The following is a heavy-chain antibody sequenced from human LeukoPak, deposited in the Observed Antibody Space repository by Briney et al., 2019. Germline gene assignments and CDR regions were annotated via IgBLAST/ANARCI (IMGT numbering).Heavy chain of an antibody. CDR2: IYSGGST. CDR1: GFTVSGNY. J-gene: IGHJ4*02. V-gene: IGHV3-66*02. Sequence: PGGSLRLSCAASGFTVSGNYMTWVRQAPGKGLEWVSVIYSGGSTYYADSVKGRFTISRDSSENTLYLQMNSLRPEDTAVYYCARRPTAMANHFDYWGQGTLVTVSS. D-gene: IGHD5-18*01. CDR3: ARRPTAMANHFDY.